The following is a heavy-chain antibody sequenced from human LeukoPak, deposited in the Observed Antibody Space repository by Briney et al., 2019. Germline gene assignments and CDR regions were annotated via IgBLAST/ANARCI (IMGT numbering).Heavy chain of an antibody. Sequence: KASETLSLTCTVSGGSISSSSYYWGWIRQPPGKGLEWIGSIYYSGSTYYNPSLKSRVTISVDTSKNQFSLKLSSVTAADTAVYYCARTSHPHGSSWLFDYWGQGTLVTVSS. D-gene: IGHD6-13*01. CDR1: GGSISSSSYY. CDR2: IYYSGST. CDR3: ARTSHPHGSSWLFDY. J-gene: IGHJ4*02. V-gene: IGHV4-39*01.